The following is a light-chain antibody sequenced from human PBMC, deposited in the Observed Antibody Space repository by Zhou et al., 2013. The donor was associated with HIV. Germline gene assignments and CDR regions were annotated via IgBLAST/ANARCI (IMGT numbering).Light chain of an antibody. Sequence: EVLMTQSPATLSLSPGERATLSCRASQSVRSNLAWYQQKLGQAPRLLIYGASTRATGIPARFSGSGSGTEFTLTISSLQSEDFGIYYCQHYNNWPPWTFGQGTKVEIK. CDR1: QSVRSN. CDR2: GAS. V-gene: IGKV3-15*01. J-gene: IGKJ1*01. CDR3: QHYNNWPPWT.